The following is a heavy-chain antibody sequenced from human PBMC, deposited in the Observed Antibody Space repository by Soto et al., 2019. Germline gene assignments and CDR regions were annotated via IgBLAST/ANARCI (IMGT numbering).Heavy chain of an antibody. D-gene: IGHD6-6*01. J-gene: IGHJ4*02. CDR3: ARLSAARPLDY. CDR2: INHSGST. CDR1: GGSFSGYY. V-gene: IGHV4-34*01. Sequence: SETLSLTCAVYGGSFSGYYWSWIRQPPGKGLEWIGEINHSGSTNYNPSLKSRVTISVDTSKNQFSLKLSSVTAADTAVYYCARLSAARPLDYWGQGTLVTVSS.